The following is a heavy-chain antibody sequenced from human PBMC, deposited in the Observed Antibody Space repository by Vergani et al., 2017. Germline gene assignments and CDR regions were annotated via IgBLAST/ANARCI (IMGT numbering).Heavy chain of an antibody. V-gene: IGHV4-59*02. D-gene: IGHD3-10*01. Sequence: QVKLQESGPGLVKPPETLSLTCTVSGASVNSYYWSCIGHHPGKGREWMEYVFFRGDTLYDPSDKGRMTISLNTSSNQFSLYLTSVTAADTAVSYCARSRIYYGAGSPDYWGPGTLVTVSS. J-gene: IGHJ4*01. CDR2: VFFRGDT. CDR1: GASVNSYY. CDR3: ARSRIYYGAGSPDY.